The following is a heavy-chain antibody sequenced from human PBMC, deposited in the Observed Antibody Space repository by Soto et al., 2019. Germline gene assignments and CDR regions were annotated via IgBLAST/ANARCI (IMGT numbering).Heavy chain of an antibody. CDR1: EFTFSSYS. CDR2: ISSSSSYI. Sequence: EVQLVESGGGLVKPGGSLRLSCAASEFTFSSYSMNWVRQAPGKGLEWVSSISSSSSYIYYADSVKGRFTISRDNAKNSLYLQMNSLRAEDTAVYYCARVFIAARWGLSRFDYWGQGTLVTVSS. CDR3: ARVFIAARWGLSRFDY. D-gene: IGHD6-6*01. V-gene: IGHV3-21*01. J-gene: IGHJ4*02.